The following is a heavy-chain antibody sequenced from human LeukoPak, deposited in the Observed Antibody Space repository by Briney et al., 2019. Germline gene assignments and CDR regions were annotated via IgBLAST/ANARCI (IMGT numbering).Heavy chain of an antibody. V-gene: IGHV3-7*01. CDR1: GFTFSTYW. D-gene: IGHD3-10*02. CDR3: AELGITMIGGV. J-gene: IGHJ6*04. Sequence: GGSLRLSCAASGFTFSTYWMSWVRQAPGKGLEWVANINQDGSEKYYVDSVKGRFTISRDNAKNSLYLQMNSLRAEDTAVYYCAELGITMIGGVWGKGTTVTISS. CDR2: INQDGSEK.